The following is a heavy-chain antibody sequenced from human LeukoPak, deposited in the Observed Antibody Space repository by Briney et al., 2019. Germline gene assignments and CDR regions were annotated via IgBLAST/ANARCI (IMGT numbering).Heavy chain of an antibody. V-gene: IGHV1-2*02. Sequence: ASVTVTCKASGYTFTSYYLHWVRQAPGQGLEWMGWINPNSGGKDYAQKFQGRVTTTRDTSISTVCMEESRLRSDDTAVYYSAREGFLTGGTCSDNWGQGTLVTVSS. J-gene: IGHJ4*02. CDR3: AREGFLTGGTCSDN. D-gene: IGHD2-15*01. CDR1: GYTFTSYY. CDR2: INPNSGGK.